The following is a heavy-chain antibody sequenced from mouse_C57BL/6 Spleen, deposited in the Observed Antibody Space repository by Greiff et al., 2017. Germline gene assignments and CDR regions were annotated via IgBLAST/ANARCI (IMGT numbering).Heavy chain of an antibody. CDR2: IRSKSSNYAT. CDR1: GFTFNTYA. CDR3: VRSYYGSDTAWFAY. J-gene: IGHJ3*01. V-gene: IGHV10-3*01. D-gene: IGHD1-1*01. Sequence: EVQLVESGGGLVQPKGSLKLSCAASGFTFNTYAMHWVRQAPGKGLEWVARIRSKSSNYATYYADSVKDRFTISRDESQSMLYLQMNNQKTEVTAMYYCVRSYYGSDTAWFAYWGQGTLVTVSA.